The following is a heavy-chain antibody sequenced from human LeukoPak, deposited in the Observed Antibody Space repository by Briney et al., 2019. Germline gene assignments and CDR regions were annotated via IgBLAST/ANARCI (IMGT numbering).Heavy chain of an antibody. CDR1: GFTFSGYV. Sequence: TGGSLRLSCAASGFTFSGYVMSWVRQAPGKGLEWVANIKEDGNEKSYVDSVKGRFTISRDNAETSLYLQMNFLRAEDTAVYFCARGRFNYGWGLDVWGQGTTVTISS. D-gene: IGHD5-18*01. CDR3: ARGRFNYGWGLDV. J-gene: IGHJ6*02. V-gene: IGHV3-7*03. CDR2: IKEDGNEK.